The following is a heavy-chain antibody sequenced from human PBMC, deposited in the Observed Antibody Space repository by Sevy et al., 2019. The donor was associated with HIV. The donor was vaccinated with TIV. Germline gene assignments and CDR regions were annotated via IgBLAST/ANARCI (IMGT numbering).Heavy chain of an antibody. CDR2: ISSSSNYI. Sequence: GGSLRLSCAASGFTFSNYNMNWVRQAPGKGLEWVSSISSSSNYISYADSMKGRFTISRDNAKNSLYLQMNCLRAEDTAVYYCARVVAYCSGGSCFPGYYYGMDVWGQGTTVTVSS. CDR3: ARVVAYCSGGSCFPGYYYGMDV. V-gene: IGHV3-21*01. CDR1: GFTFSNYN. J-gene: IGHJ6*02. D-gene: IGHD2-15*01.